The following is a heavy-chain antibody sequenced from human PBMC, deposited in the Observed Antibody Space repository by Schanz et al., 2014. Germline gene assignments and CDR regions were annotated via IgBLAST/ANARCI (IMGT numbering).Heavy chain of an antibody. J-gene: IGHJ4*02. V-gene: IGHV3-30*02. D-gene: IGHD3-22*01. CDR2: IAYDGSRK. CDR1: GFTFSAFG. CDR3: AKDLPSDYYIAY. Sequence: HVQLVESGGGVVQPGGSLRLSCAASGFTFSAFGMHWVRQAPGKGLDWVAFIAYDGSRKYYGDSVRGRFTISRDNSKNTLYLQMNSLRAEDTAVYYCAKDLPSDYYIAYWGQGTLVTVSS.